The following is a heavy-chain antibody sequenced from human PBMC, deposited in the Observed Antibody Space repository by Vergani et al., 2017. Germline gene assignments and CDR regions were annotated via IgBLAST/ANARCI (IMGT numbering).Heavy chain of an antibody. CDR1: GGTISSYY. V-gene: IGHV4-4*07. D-gene: IGHD2-21*01. CDR2: MYTSGHT. J-gene: IGHJ6*03. Sequence: QVQLQESGPGLVKPSETLSLTCTVSGGTISSYYWSWIRQPAGKKLEWIVRMYTSGHTIYNPSLESRVTMSVDTSKNQVSLQLSSVTAADTAVYYCARASHCINCYSEGPNGPGYYYMDVWGKGTTVTVSS. CDR3: ARASHCINCYSEGPNGPGYYYMDV.